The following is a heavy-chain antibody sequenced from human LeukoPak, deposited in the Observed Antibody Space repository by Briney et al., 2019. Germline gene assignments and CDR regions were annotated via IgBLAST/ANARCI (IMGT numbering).Heavy chain of an antibody. CDR1: GYTFTGYY. J-gene: IGHJ3*02. CDR2: INTNSGGT. V-gene: IGHV1-2*02. Sequence: GASVKVSCKASGYTFTGYYMHWVRQAPGHGLEWMGWINTNSGGTNYAQKFQGRVTLTRDTSISTAYMELSRLRSDDTAVYFCARGPWFGELTDAFDIWGQGTMVTVSS. CDR3: ARGPWFGELTDAFDI. D-gene: IGHD3-10*01.